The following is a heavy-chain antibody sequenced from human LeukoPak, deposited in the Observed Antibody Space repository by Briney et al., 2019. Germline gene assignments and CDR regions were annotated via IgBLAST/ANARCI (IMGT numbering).Heavy chain of an antibody. J-gene: IGHJ3*02. CDR2: TYYRFKWYN. V-gene: IGHV6-1*01. CDR1: GDSVSSNSAA. Sequence: SQTLSLTCAISGDSVSSNSAAWNWIRPSPSRGLEWLGRTYYRFKWYNDYAVSVKSRITINPDTSKNQFSLQLNSVTPEDTAVYYCARDRPVTSGAVVNNDAFDIWGQGTMVTVSS. CDR3: ARDRPVTSGAVVNNDAFDI. D-gene: IGHD4-23*01.